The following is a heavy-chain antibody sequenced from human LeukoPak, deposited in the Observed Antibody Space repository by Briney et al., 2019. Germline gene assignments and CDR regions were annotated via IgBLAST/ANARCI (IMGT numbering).Heavy chain of an antibody. D-gene: IGHD3-3*01. J-gene: IGHJ4*02. CDR1: GFTFSSYA. CDR3: AKAPRYDFWSGSDY. V-gene: IGHV3-23*01. Sequence: GGSLRLSCAASGFTFSSYAMSWVRQAPGKGLEWVSAISGSGGSTYYADSVKGRFTISRDNSKNTLYLQMNSPRAEDTAVYYCAKAPRYDFWSGSDYWGQGTLVTVSS. CDR2: ISGSGGST.